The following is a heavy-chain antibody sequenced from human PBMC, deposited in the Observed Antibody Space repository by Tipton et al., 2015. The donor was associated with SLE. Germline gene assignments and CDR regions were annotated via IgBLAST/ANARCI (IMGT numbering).Heavy chain of an antibody. J-gene: IGHJ4*02. CDR1: GYTFTSKT. V-gene: IGHV1-2*02. D-gene: IGHD3-3*01. CDR2: INPNSGGT. CDR3: ARGVFDFCWYFDS. Sequence: QSGAEVKKPGASVKVSCKASGYTFTSKTISWVRQAPGQGLEWMGWINPNSGGTNYAQKFQGRVTMTRDTSISTAYMELSRLRSDDTAVYYCARGVFDFCWYFDSWGRGTLVTVSS.